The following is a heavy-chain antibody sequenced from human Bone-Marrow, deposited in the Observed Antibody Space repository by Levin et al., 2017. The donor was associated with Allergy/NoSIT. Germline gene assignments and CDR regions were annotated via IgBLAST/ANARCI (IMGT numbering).Heavy chain of an antibody. D-gene: IGHD6-19*01. CDR1: GVYISNYY. V-gene: IGHV4-59*08. CDR3: ARVRAVGGTHYFDY. CDR2: IYNSENT. J-gene: IGHJ4*02. Sequence: SETLSLTCTVSGVYISNYYWAWIRQPPGQGLEWIGYIYNSENTNHNPSLKSRVTISVDRSESQFSLNLTSVTAADTALYYCARVRAVGGTHYFDYWGQGTLVTVSS.